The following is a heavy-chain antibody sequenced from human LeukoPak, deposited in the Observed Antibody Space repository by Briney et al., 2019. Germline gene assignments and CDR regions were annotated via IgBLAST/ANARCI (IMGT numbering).Heavy chain of an antibody. CDR1: GFTFSSYG. Sequence: PGRSLRLSCAASGFTFSSYGMHWVRQAPGKGLEWVAVISYDGSNKYYADSVKGRFTISRDNSKNTLYLQMSSLRAEDTAVYYCAKDHLMGCSSTSCGFDYWGQGTLVTVSS. D-gene: IGHD2-2*01. V-gene: IGHV3-30*18. J-gene: IGHJ4*02. CDR3: AKDHLMGCSSTSCGFDY. CDR2: ISYDGSNK.